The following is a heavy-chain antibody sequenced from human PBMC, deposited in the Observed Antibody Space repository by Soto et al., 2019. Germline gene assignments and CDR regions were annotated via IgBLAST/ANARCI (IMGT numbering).Heavy chain of an antibody. V-gene: IGHV6-1*01. CDR2: TYYRSKWYN. J-gene: IGHJ6*02. D-gene: IGHD6-13*01. CDR1: GDSVSSNSAA. CDR3: ARDSSSWYGYYYYYYGMDV. Sequence: SQTLSLTCAISGDSVSSNSAAWNWIRQSPSRGLEWLGRTYYRSKWYNDYAVSVKSRITINPDTSKNQFSLQLNSVTPEDTAVYYCARDSSSWYGYYYYYYGMDVWGQGTTVTVYS.